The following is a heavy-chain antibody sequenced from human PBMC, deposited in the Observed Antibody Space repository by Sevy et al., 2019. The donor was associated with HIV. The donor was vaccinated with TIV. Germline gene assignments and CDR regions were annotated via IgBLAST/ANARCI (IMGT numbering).Heavy chain of an antibody. D-gene: IGHD2-2*01. CDR2: IKRDGSEK. J-gene: IGHJ6*02. Sequence: GGSLRLSCAGSGFTFSNYWMSWVRQAPGKGLEWVANIKRDGSEKYYVASVKGRFTISRYNGKTSLYLQMNSLRVEDTAVYYCARDCSSASCLWGMDVWGQGTMVTVSS. CDR3: ARDCSSASCLWGMDV. CDR1: GFTFSNYW. V-gene: IGHV3-7*03.